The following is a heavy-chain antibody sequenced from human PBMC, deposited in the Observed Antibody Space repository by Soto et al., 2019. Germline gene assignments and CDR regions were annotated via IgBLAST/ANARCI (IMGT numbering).Heavy chain of an antibody. CDR2: IIPILGIA. CDR3: VGVAEAKESPLDV. CDR1: GGTFSSYT. J-gene: IGHJ6*04. Sequence: ASVKVSCKASGGTFSSYTISWVRQAPGQGLEWMGRIIPILGIANYAQKFQGRVTIIADKSTSTAYMELSSLRSEDTAVYYCVGVAEAKESPLDVWGKGTTVTVSS. V-gene: IGHV1-69*02. D-gene: IGHD2-15*01.